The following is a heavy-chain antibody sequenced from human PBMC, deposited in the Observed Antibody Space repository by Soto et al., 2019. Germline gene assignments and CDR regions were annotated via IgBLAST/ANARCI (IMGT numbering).Heavy chain of an antibody. CDR1: AITFPTW. Sequence: EVQLVESGGGLVQPGGPLRLSCAATAITFPTWIYWARQAPGKGLVWVSGINNAGSTRYADSVKGRFTNSRDNAKHTLFLQMNRLRAEDTAVYYGATYKCGAATDYWGQGTQVTVS. CDR3: ATYKCGAATDY. V-gene: IGHV3-74*01. CDR2: INNAGST. D-gene: IGHD3-10*01. J-gene: IGHJ4*02.